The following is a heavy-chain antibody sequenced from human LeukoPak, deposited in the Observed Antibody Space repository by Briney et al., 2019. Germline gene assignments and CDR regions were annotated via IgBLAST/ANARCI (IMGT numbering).Heavy chain of an antibody. CDR3: ARNPPIPRQYYFDY. D-gene: IGHD4-11*01. V-gene: IGHV1-58*01. Sequence: SVKVSCKASGFTFTSSAVQWVRQARGQRLEWIGWIVVGSGNTNYAQKFQERVTITRDMSTSTAYMELRSLRSDDTAVYYCARNPPIPRQYYFDYWGQGTLVTVSS. CDR1: GFTFTSSA. J-gene: IGHJ4*02. CDR2: IVVGSGNT.